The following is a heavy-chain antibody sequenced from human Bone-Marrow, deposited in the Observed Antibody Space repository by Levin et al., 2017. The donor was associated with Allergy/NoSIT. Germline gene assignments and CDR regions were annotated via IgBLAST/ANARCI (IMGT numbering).Heavy chain of an antibody. CDR3: AKASIMMTFGGVIVLRNIDS. CDR1: GFSSYA. D-gene: IGHD3-16*02. Sequence: GESLKISCAASGFSSYAMTWVRQPPGKGLEWISAISGSGLRTFYADSVKGRFTISRDSSKTTLYLQMNSLRAEDTAVYYCAKASIMMTFGGVIVLRNIDSWGQGTLVTVSS. J-gene: IGHJ4*02. V-gene: IGHV3-23*01. CDR2: ISGSGLRT.